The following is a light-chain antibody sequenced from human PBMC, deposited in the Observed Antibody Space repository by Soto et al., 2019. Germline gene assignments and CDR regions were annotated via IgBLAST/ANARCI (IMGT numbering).Light chain of an antibody. V-gene: IGKV3-15*01. J-gene: IGKJ2*01. Sequence: EIVRTQSPATLSVSPGERATLSCRASQSISTELAWYQQKPGQPPRLLIYSASTRATGVPARFTRSGSGSEFTLTISGLQSEDFAVYYCQQGHNWPLTFGQGTRLEI. CDR1: QSISTE. CDR2: SAS. CDR3: QQGHNWPLT.